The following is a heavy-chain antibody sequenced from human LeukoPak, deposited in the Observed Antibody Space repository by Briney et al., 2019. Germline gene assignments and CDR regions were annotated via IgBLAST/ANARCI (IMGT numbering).Heavy chain of an antibody. D-gene: IGHD2-2*01. V-gene: IGHV3-7*01. CDR2: IKQDGSEK. CDR1: GFTFNNYW. J-gene: IGHJ6*02. Sequence: GGSLRLSCAASGFTFNNYWMHWVRQAPGKGLEWVANIKQDGSEKYYVDSVKGRFTISRDNAKNSLYLQMNSLRAEDTAVYYCAREKCCSSTSCYCPSYYYGMDVWGQGTTVTVSS. CDR3: AREKCCSSTSCYCPSYYYGMDV.